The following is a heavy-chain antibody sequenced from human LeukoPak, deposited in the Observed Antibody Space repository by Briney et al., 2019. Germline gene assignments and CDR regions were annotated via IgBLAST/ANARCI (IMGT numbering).Heavy chain of an antibody. CDR3: ARDFIVVDAFDI. J-gene: IGHJ3*02. CDR1: GGSISSSNYY. CDR2: IYYSGST. D-gene: IGHD3-16*02. V-gene: IGHV4-39*02. Sequence: SETLSLTCTVSGGSISSSNYYWGWIRQPPGKGLEWIGNIYYSGSTYYNPSLKSRVTISVDTSKNQFSLQLNSVTPEDTAVYYCARDFIVVDAFDIWGQGTMVTVSS.